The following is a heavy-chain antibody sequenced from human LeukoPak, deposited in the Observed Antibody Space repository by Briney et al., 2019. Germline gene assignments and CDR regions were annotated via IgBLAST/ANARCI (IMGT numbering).Heavy chain of an antibody. J-gene: IGHJ4*02. CDR1: GGSISSGSYY. D-gene: IGHD3-3*01. Sequence: SQTLSLTCTVSGGSISSGSYYWSWIRQPAGKGLEWIGRIYTSGSTNYNPSLKSRVTISVDTSKNQFSLKLSSVTAADTAVYYCAREVPVLKKFVWSGYRGGFDYWGQGTLVTVFS. V-gene: IGHV4-61*02. CDR2: IYTSGST. CDR3: AREVPVLKKFVWSGYRGGFDY.